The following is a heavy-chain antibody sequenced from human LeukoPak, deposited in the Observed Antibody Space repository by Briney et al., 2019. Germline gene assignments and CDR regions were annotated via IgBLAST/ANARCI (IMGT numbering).Heavy chain of an antibody. Sequence: ASVKVSCKASGYTFTSYDINWVRQATGQGLEWMGWMNPNSGNTGYAQKFQGRVTMTRNTSISTAYMELSSLRSEDTAVYYCARTLAAAGLKDYYYYYGMDVWGQGTTVTVSS. CDR3: ARTLAAAGLKDYYYYYGMDV. CDR1: GYTFTSYD. V-gene: IGHV1-8*01. J-gene: IGHJ6*02. CDR2: MNPNSGNT. D-gene: IGHD6-13*01.